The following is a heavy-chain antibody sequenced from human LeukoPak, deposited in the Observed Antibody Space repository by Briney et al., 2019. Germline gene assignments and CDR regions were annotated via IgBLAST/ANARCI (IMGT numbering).Heavy chain of an antibody. D-gene: IGHD4-11*01. J-gene: IGHJ4*02. CDR2: IYYSGST. V-gene: IGHV4-61*05. CDR3: ARRGNYGTFDY. CDR1: GGSISSTNYY. Sequence: SETLSLTCSVSGGSISSTNYYWGWIRQPPGRGLEWIGYIYYSGSTNYNPSLKSRVTISVDTSKNQFSLKLSSVTAADTAVYYCARRGNYGTFDYWGQGTLVTVSS.